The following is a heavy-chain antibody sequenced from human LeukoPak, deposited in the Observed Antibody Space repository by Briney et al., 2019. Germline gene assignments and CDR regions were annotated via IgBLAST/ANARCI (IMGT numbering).Heavy chain of an antibody. Sequence: GASVKVSCAASGFTFSSYAISWVRQAPGQGLEWMGRIIPIVGTANYAQKFQGRVTITTDESTSTAYMELSSLRSEDTAVYYCARAAGYSYVPTFDYWGQGTLVPVSS. CDR2: IIPIVGTA. CDR1: GFTFSSYA. J-gene: IGHJ4*02. CDR3: ARAAGYSYVPTFDY. D-gene: IGHD5-18*01. V-gene: IGHV1-69*05.